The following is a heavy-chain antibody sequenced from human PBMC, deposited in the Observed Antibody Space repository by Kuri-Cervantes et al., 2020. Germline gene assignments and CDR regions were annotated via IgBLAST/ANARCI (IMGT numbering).Heavy chain of an antibody. CDR3: APQGSSGTNWFDP. CDR1: GFSLSTHGMC. CDR2: VDWENDK. V-gene: IGHV2-70*12. J-gene: IGHJ5*02. Sequence: CGPTLMKPGHTRTLTCTFSGFSLSTHGMCGSWIRQPPGKSLEWVALVDWENDKYYTTSLKTRLTISKETSKNQVVHTMTNMDYVDTGTYYRAPQGSSGTNWFDPWGQGTLVTVSS. D-gene: IGHD6-19*01.